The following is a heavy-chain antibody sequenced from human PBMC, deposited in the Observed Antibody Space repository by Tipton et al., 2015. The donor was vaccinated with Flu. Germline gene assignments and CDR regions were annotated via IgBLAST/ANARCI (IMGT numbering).Heavy chain of an antibody. CDR3: ARPGGPAAVNPFSYFDF. D-gene: IGHD2-2*01. CDR1: GYPLTSYG. V-gene: IGHV1-18*04. J-gene: IGHJ4*02. Sequence: QLVQSGGEVKKPGASMRVSCKASGYPLTSYGVSWVRQAPGQGLEWMGWISGYDDDTNYAQKFQGRVTMTTGTSTRTAYMELRSLSSDDTAVYYCARPGGPAAVNPFSYFDFWGQGTLVTVSS. CDR2: ISGYDDDT.